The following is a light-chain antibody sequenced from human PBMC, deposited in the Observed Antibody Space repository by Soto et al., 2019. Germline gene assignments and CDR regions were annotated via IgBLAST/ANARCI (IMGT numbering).Light chain of an antibody. Sequence: QSVLTQPASVSGSRGQSITISCTGTRSDVGGYNYVSWYQQHSGKAPKLMIYEVSNRPSGVSNRFSGSKSGNTASLTISGLQAEDEADYYCSSYTSSSPHVVFGGGTQLTVL. CDR1: RSDVGGYNY. V-gene: IGLV2-14*01. J-gene: IGLJ2*01. CDR3: SSYTSSSPHVV. CDR2: EVS.